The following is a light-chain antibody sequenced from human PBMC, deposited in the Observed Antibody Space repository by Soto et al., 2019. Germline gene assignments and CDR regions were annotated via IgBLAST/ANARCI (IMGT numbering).Light chain of an antibody. CDR3: ETWDSNTHTV. CDR2: LEGSGSY. Sequence: QPVLTQSSSASASLGSSVKLTCTLSSGHSSYIIAWHQQQPGKATRYLMKLEGSGSYNKGSGVPDRFSGSSSGADRYLTISNLHFEDEADYYCETWDSNTHTVFGGGTKLTVL. CDR1: SGHSSYI. J-gene: IGLJ3*02. V-gene: IGLV4-60*02.